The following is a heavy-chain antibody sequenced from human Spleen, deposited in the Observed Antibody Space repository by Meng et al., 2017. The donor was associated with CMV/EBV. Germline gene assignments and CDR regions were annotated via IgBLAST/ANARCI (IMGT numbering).Heavy chain of an antibody. CDR2: INPNSGGT. V-gene: IGHV1-2*04. J-gene: IGHJ4*02. Sequence: QGQAGQSGGGGKKPGALVKVSCKASGYPFTGYYMHWVRQAPGKGLEWMGWINPNSGGTNYAQKFQGWVTMTRDTSISTAYMELSRLRSDDTAVYYCARDWEGSWAVFDYWGQGTLVTVSS. D-gene: IGHD6-13*01. CDR1: GYPFTGYY. CDR3: ARDWEGSWAVFDY.